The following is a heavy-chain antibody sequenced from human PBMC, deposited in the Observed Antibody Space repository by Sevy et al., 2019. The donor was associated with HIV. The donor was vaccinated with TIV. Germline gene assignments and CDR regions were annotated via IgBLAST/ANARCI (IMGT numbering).Heavy chain of an antibody. V-gene: IGHV1-2*02. CDR1: GYSFSDYY. Sequence: ASVKVSCKASGYSFSDYYMHWVRQAPGQGLEWMEWINPKSGGTKFAQQFQGRVSLTRDTSISTAYMDLTRLSADDTAIYYCARDSVVVPAALRYWGQGTLVTVSS. J-gene: IGHJ4*02. CDR3: ARDSVVVPAALRY. CDR2: INPKSGGT. D-gene: IGHD2-2*01.